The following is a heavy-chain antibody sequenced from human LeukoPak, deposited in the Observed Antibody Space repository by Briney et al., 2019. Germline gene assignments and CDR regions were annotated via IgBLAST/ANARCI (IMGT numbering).Heavy chain of an antibody. J-gene: IGHJ4*02. D-gene: IGHD5-24*01. CDR2: IWYDGSNK. CDR1: GFTFSSYG. Sequence: GGSLRLSCAASGFTFSSYGMHRVRQAPGKGLEWVAVIWYDGSNKYYADSVKGRFTISRDNSKNTLYLQMNSLRAEDTAVYYCAKDRGDGEIIDYWGQGTLVTVSS. CDR3: AKDRGDGEIIDY. V-gene: IGHV3-33*06.